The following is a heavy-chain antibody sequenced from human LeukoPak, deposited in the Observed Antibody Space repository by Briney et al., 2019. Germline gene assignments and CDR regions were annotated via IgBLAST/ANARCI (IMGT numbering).Heavy chain of an antibody. Sequence: SETLSLTCTVSGYSISSGYYWGWIRQPPGKGLEWIGSIYHSGSTYYNPSLKSRVTISVDTSKNQFSLKLSSVTAADTAVYYCARDGRKEVNWFDPWGQGTLVTVSS. CDR2: IYHSGST. CDR1: GYSISSGYY. J-gene: IGHJ5*02. CDR3: ARDGRKEVNWFDP. V-gene: IGHV4-38-2*02. D-gene: IGHD1-14*01.